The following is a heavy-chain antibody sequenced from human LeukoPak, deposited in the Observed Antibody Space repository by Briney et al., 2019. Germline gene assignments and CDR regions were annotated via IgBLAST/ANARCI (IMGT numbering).Heavy chain of an antibody. Sequence: PGRSLRLSCAASGFTFDDYAMHWVRQAPGKGLEWVSGISWNSGSIGYADSVKGRFTISRDNAKNSLYLQMNSLRPEDTALYYCAKCRHCSSTNCYTAFDYWGQGTLVTVSS. CDR2: ISWNSGSI. V-gene: IGHV3-9*01. D-gene: IGHD2-2*02. J-gene: IGHJ4*02. CDR3: AKCRHCSSTNCYTAFDY. CDR1: GFTFDDYA.